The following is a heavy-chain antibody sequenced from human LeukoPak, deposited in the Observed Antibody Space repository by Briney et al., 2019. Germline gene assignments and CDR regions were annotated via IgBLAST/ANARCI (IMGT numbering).Heavy chain of an antibody. V-gene: IGHV1-69*04. D-gene: IGHD3-22*01. J-gene: IGHJ4*02. CDR1: GGTFSSYA. CDR3: AGYYYYDSSGYLS. Sequence: ASVKVSCKASGGTFSSYAIIWVRQAPGQGLEWMGRIIPILGIANYAQKFQGRVTITADKSTSTAYVELSSLRSEDTAVYYCAGYYYYDSSGYLSWGQGTLVTVSS. CDR2: IIPILGIA.